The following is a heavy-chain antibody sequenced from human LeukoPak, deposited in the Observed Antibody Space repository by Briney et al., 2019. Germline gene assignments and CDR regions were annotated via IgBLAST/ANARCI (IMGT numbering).Heavy chain of an antibody. V-gene: IGHV4-39*07. J-gene: IGHJ5*02. Sequence: SETLSLTCTVSGGSISSSSYYWGWIRQPPGKGLEWIGSIYYSGSTYYNPSLKSRVTISVDTSKNQFSLKLSSVTAADTAVYYCASSSMISHWFDPWGQGTLVTVSS. CDR1: GGSISSSSYY. CDR3: ASSSMISHWFDP. D-gene: IGHD3-16*01. CDR2: IYYSGST.